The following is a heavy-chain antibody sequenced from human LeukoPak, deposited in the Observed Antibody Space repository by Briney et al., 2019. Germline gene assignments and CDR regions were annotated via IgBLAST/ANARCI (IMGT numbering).Heavy chain of an antibody. J-gene: IGHJ5*02. CDR3: ARGQWFGELLFQPPRWFDP. CDR1: GFTFSSYA. Sequence: PGGSLRLSCAASGFTFSSYAMHWVRQAPGKGLEWVAVISYDGSNKYYADSVKGGFTISRDNSKNTLYLQMNSLRAEDTAVYYCARGQWFGELLFQPPRWFDPWGQGTLVTVSS. D-gene: IGHD3-10*01. CDR2: ISYDGSNK. V-gene: IGHV3-30-3*01.